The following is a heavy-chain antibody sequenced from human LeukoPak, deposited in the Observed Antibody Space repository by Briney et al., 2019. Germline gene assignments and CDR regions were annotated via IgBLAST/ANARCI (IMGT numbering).Heavy chain of an antibody. CDR3: AKDLVGWNLGFDI. D-gene: IGHD1-1*01. V-gene: IGHV3-23*01. CDR2: ISGSGGST. CDR1: GFTFSSYA. Sequence: GGSLRLSCAASGFTFSSYAMHWVRQAPGKGLEWVSAISGSGGSTYYADSVKGRFTISRDNSKNTLYLQMNSLRAEDTAVYYCAKDLVGWNLGFDIWGQGTMVTVSS. J-gene: IGHJ3*02.